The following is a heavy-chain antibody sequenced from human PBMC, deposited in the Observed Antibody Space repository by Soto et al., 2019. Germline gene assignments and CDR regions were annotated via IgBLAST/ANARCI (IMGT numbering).Heavy chain of an antibody. J-gene: IGHJ5*02. V-gene: IGHV1-46*01. D-gene: IGHD6-19*01. CDR1: GYTFTSYY. CDR2: INPSGGST. CDR3: ARVASGWYGDNWFDP. Sequence: ASVKVSCKASGYTFTSYYMHWVRQAPGQGLEWMGIINPSGGSTSYAQKFQGRVTMTRDTSTSTVYVELSSLRSEDTAVYYCARVASGWYGDNWFDPWGQGTLVTVSS.